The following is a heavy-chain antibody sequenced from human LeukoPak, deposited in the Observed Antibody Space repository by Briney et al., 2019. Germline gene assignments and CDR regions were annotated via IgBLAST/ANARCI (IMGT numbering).Heavy chain of an antibody. Sequence: GGSLRLSCAASGFTFSSYSMNWVRQAPGKGLEWVSSISSSSSYIYYADSVKGRFTISRDNAKNSLYLQMNSLRAEDTAVHYCARMPPGYYGSGSYLDYWGQGTLVTVSS. J-gene: IGHJ4*02. D-gene: IGHD3-10*01. CDR1: GFTFSSYS. CDR3: ARMPPGYYGSGSYLDY. CDR2: ISSSSSYI. V-gene: IGHV3-21*01.